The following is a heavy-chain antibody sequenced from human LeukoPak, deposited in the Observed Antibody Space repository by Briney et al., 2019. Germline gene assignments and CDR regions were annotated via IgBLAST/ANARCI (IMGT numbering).Heavy chain of an antibody. CDR2: IYHSGST. CDR3: ARGTVTRNLWYYGMDV. CDR1: GGSISSSNW. J-gene: IGHJ6*02. D-gene: IGHD4-17*01. Sequence: PSETLSLTCAVSGGSISSSNWWSWVRQPPGKGLEWIGEIYHSGSTNYNPSLKSRVTISVDKSKNQFSLKLSSVTAADTAVYYCARGTVTRNLWYYGMDVWGQGTTVTVSS. V-gene: IGHV4-4*02.